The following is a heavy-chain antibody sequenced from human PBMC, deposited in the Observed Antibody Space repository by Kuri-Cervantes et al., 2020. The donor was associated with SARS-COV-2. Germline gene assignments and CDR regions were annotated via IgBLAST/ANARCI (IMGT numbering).Heavy chain of an antibody. Sequence: GVLRLSCAASGFTVSSNYMSWVRQAPGKGLEWVSVIYSGGSTYYADSVKGRFTISRDNSKNTLYLQMNSLRAEDTAVYYCASSGSPYYYYGMDVWGQGTTVTVSS. D-gene: IGHD1-26*01. CDR2: IYSGGST. V-gene: IGHV3-66*01. CDR1: GFTVSSNY. CDR3: ASSGSPYYYYGMDV. J-gene: IGHJ6*02.